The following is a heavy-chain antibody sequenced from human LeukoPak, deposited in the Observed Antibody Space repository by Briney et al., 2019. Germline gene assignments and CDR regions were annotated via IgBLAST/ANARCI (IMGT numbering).Heavy chain of an antibody. Sequence: GGSLRLSCAASGFTFSSYWMSWVRQAPGKGLEWVANIKQDGSEKYYVDSVKGRFTISRDNAKNSPYLQMNSLRAEDTAVYYCARKYYDFWSGYSSFDYWGQGTLVTVSS. J-gene: IGHJ4*02. V-gene: IGHV3-7*01. D-gene: IGHD3-3*01. CDR1: GFTFSSYW. CDR3: ARKYYDFWSGYSSFDY. CDR2: IKQDGSEK.